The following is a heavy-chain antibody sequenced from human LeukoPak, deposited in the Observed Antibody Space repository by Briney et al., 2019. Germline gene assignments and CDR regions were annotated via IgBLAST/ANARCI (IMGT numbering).Heavy chain of an antibody. V-gene: IGHV3-73*01. D-gene: IGHD3-10*01. Sequence: GGSLKLSCAASGFTFSGSAMHWVRQASGKGLEWVGRIRSKANSYATAYAASVKGRFTISRDDSKNTAYLQMNSLKTEDTAVYYCTRGLGYNWFDPWGQGTLVTVSS. CDR2: IRSKANSYAT. CDR1: GFTFSGSA. CDR3: TRGLGYNWFDP. J-gene: IGHJ5*02.